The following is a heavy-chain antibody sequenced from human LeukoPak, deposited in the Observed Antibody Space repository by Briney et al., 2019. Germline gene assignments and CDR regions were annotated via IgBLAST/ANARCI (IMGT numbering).Heavy chain of an antibody. V-gene: IGHV4-61*08. CDR2: VYYISNT. J-gene: IGHJ4*02. CDR1: GASVGSAGYY. Sequence: PSETLSLTCSVSGASVGSAGYYWSWIRQPPGGGLEWIGYVYYISNTNYNPSLKSRVTMSANPSTNQFSLKLSSVTAADTAMYYCAWTQSQSGSYRYYFGYWGQGTLVTVSS. CDR3: AWTQSQSGSYRYYFGY. D-gene: IGHD1-26*01.